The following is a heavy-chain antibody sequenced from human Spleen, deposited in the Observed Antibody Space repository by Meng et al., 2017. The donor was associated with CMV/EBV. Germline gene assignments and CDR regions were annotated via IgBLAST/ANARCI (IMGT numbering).Heavy chain of an antibody. D-gene: IGHD1-26*01. CDR3: ATVWSGSYRFDY. V-gene: IGHV4-34*01. J-gene: IGHJ4*02. Sequence: QVQLPQWGAGLLKPSETLSLTCAVYGGSFSGYYWSWIRQPPGKGLEWIGEINHSGSTNYNPSLKSRVTISVDTSKNQFSLKLSSVTAADTAVYYCATVWSGSYRFDYWGQGTLVTVSS. CDR1: GGSFSGYY. CDR2: INHSGST.